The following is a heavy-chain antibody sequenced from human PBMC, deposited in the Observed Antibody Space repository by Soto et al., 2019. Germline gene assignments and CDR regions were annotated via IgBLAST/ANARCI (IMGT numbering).Heavy chain of an antibody. CDR2: ISYDGSNK. CDR3: ARDPLVGATTIVYYYYGMDV. J-gene: IGHJ6*02. V-gene: IGHV3-30-3*01. D-gene: IGHD1-26*01. Sequence: GGSMRLSCAASGFKFSSYAMHWVSKETGKGLEGVAVISYDGSNKYFPASVNGRFTLSLDNSKNTLYLQMNSLRAEDTAVYYCARDPLVGATTIVYYYYGMDVWGQGTTVTVSS. CDR1: GFKFSSYA.